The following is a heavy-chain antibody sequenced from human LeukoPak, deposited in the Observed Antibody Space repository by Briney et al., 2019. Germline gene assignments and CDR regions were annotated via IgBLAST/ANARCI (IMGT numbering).Heavy chain of an antibody. D-gene: IGHD3-22*01. CDR2: IIPILGIA. CDR1: GYSFTGYY. CDR3: ARDRYYDSSGYYLDAFDI. Sequence: SVKVSCKASGYSFTGYYMHWVRQAPGQGLEWMGRIIPILGIANYAQKFQGRVTITADKSTSTAYMELSSLRSEDTAVYYCARDRYYDSSGYYLDAFDIWGQGTMVTVSS. V-gene: IGHV1-69*04. J-gene: IGHJ3*02.